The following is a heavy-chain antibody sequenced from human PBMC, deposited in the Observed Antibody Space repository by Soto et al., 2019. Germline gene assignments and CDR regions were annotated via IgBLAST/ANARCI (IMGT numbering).Heavy chain of an antibody. D-gene: IGHD1-7*01. CDR1: GGSISSYY. J-gene: IGHJ4*02. CDR3: ASVTGTTDRYFDY. V-gene: IGHV4-59*12. CDR2: IYYSGST. Sequence: SETLSLTCTVSGGSISSYYWSWIRQPPGKGLEWIGYIYYSGSTNYNPSLKSRVTISVDRSKNQFSLKLSSVTAADTAVYYCASVTGTTDRYFDYWGQGTLVTVSS.